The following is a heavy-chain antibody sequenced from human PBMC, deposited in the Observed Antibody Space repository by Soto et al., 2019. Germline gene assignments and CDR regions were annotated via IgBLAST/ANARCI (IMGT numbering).Heavy chain of an antibody. CDR2: IGTYNGKT. CDR3: AREGSGWDFDT. D-gene: IGHD6-19*01. Sequence: QVDLVQSGAEVKKPGASVKVSCRASGYTFTTYPITWVRQAPGQGLEWMGWIGTYNGKTNYAQGLQGRVSMTTDASTTTAFLELRSLRSDDTAVYYCAREGSGWDFDTWGQGTPVTVAS. CDR1: GYTFTTYP. J-gene: IGHJ4*02. V-gene: IGHV1-18*01.